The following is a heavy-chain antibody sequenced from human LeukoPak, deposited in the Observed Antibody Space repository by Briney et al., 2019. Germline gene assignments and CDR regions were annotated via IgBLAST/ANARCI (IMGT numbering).Heavy chain of an antibody. V-gene: IGHV3-53*05. D-gene: IGHD4-23*01. CDR2: ICSGGGT. CDR1: GFTVSTNY. Sequence: GGSLRLSCAASGFTVSTNYMSWVRQAPGKGLEWVSVICSGGGTNYADSVKGRFTISRDNSKNTLYLQMNSLRAEDTAVYYCARDLGGNADYWGQGTLVTVSS. CDR3: ARDLGGNADY. J-gene: IGHJ4*02.